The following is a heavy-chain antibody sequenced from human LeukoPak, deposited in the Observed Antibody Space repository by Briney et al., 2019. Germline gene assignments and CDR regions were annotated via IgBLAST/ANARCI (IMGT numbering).Heavy chain of an antibody. V-gene: IGHV4-30-2*01. J-gene: IGHJ4*02. D-gene: IGHD6-13*01. Sequence: SETLSLTCAVSGGSISSGGYSWSWIRQAPGKGLEWIGYIYHSVSTYYNPSLKSRVTISVDRSKNQFSLKLSSVTAADTAVYYCAGGPSAAAVWGQGTLVTVSS. CDR2: IYHSVST. CDR1: GGSISSGGYS. CDR3: AGGPSAAAV.